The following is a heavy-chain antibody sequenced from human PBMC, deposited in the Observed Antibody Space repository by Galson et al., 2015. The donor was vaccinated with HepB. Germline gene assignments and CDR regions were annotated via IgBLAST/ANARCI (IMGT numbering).Heavy chain of an antibody. CDR1: GGTFSSYA. CDR2: IIPIFGTA. Sequence: SVKVSCKASGGTFSSYAISWVRQAPGQGLEWMGGIIPIFGTANYAQKFQGRVTITADESTSTAYMELSSLRSEDTAVYYCARVPMRGGYNWYFDYWGQGTLVTVAS. CDR3: ARVPMRGGYNWYFDY. V-gene: IGHV1-69*13. D-gene: IGHD5-24*01. J-gene: IGHJ4*02.